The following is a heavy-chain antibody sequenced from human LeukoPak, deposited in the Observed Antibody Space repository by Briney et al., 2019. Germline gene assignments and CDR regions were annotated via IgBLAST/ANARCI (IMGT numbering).Heavy chain of an antibody. CDR2: IIPILGIA. CDR3: ARDHGPDYYDSSGYYSPFDY. CDR1: GGTFSSYA. J-gene: IGHJ4*02. V-gene: IGHV1-69*04. D-gene: IGHD3-22*01. Sequence: SVKVSCKASGGTFSSYAISWVRQAPGQGLEWMGRIIPILGIANYAQKFQGRVTITADKSTSTAYMELSSLRSEDTAVYYCARDHGPDYYDSSGYYSPFDYWGQGTLVTVSS.